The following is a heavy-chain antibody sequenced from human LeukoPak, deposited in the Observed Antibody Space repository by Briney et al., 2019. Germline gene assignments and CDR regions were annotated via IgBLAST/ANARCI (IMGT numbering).Heavy chain of an antibody. D-gene: IGHD3-10*01. V-gene: IGHV1-2*02. CDR1: GYTFTGYY. CDR2: INPNSGGT. CDR3: ARGYGTTRGDY. Sequence: ASVKVSCKASGYTFTGYYMHWVRQAPGQGLEWMGWINPNSGGTNYAQRFQGRVTMTRDTSISTAYMELRSLRSDDTAVYYCARGYGTTRGDYWGQGTLVTVSS. J-gene: IGHJ4*02.